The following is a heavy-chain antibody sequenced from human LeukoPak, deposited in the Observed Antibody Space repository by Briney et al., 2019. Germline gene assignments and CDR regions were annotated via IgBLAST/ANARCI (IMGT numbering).Heavy chain of an antibody. V-gene: IGHV1-18*01. CDR3: ARDETTVDNYYYGMDV. D-gene: IGHD4-23*01. CDR2: ISANNGNT. J-gene: IGHJ6*02. Sequence: GASVKVSCKASGYTFTSYGIGRVRQAPGQGIEWMGWISANNGNTNNAQKLHGRVTMTTDTSTSTDYMELRSLRSDDTAVYYCARDETTVDNYYYGMDVWGQGTTVTVSS. CDR1: GYTFTSYG.